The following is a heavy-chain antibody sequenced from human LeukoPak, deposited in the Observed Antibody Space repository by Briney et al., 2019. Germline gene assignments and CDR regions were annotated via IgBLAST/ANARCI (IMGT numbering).Heavy chain of an antibody. V-gene: IGHV4-59*01. CDR1: GGSISSYY. D-gene: IGHD3-22*01. Sequence: SETLSLTCTVSGGSISSYYWSWIRQPPGKGLESIGYIYYSGSTNYNPSLKSRVTISVDTSKNQFSLKLSSVTAADTAVYYCAREGGFSSGYLNNWFDPWGQGTLVTVSS. J-gene: IGHJ5*02. CDR3: AREGGFSSGYLNNWFDP. CDR2: IYYSGST.